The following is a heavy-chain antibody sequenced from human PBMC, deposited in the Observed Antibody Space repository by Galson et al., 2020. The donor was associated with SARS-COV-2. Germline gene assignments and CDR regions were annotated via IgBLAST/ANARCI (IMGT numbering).Heavy chain of an antibody. CDR3: AGRVAGAGSRHI. CDR2: TYYRSQWST. CDR1: GDSVSSNSAA. Sequence: SQTLSLTCAISGDSVSSNSAAWNWIRQSPSRGLEWLGRTYYRSQWSTDYAVSVKSRITINPDTSKNQFYLQLNSVTPEDTAIYYCAGRVAGAGSRHIWGQGTMVIVSS. V-gene: IGHV6-1*01. D-gene: IGHD6-13*01. J-gene: IGHJ3*02.